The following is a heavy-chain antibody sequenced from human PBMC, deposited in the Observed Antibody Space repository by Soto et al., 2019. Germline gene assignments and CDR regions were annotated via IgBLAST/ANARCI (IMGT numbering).Heavy chain of an antibody. J-gene: IGHJ4*02. D-gene: IGHD3-10*01. Sequence: GASVKVSCKASGYTFTSYGISWVRQAPGQGLEWMGWISAYNGNTNYAQKLQGRVTMTTDTSTSTAYMELRSLRSDDTAVYYCARVSWFGELLDRGNFDYWGQGTLVTVSS. CDR3: ARVSWFGELLDRGNFDY. CDR1: GYTFTSYG. V-gene: IGHV1-18*01. CDR2: ISAYNGNT.